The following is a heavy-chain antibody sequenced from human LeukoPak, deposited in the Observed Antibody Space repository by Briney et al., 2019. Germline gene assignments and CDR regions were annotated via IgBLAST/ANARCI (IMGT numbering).Heavy chain of an antibody. J-gene: IGHJ4*02. D-gene: IGHD4-17*01. CDR2: IKQDGGET. CDR1: GFTFSDYW. CDR3: ARTYGDYVYILGY. V-gene: IGHV3-7*03. Sequence: PGGSLRLSCAASGFTFSDYWMNWVRQAPGKGLEWVANIKQDGGETYYVDSVKGRFTISRDNTKKSLYLQMNNLRAEDTAVYYCARTYGDYVYILGYWGQGTLVTVSS.